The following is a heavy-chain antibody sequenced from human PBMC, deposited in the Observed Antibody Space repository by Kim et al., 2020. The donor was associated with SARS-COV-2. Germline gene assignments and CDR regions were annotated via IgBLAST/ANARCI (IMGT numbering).Heavy chain of an antibody. CDR3: ASSPSGYASHAFDI. Sequence: GGSLRLSCAASGFTFSSYAMHWVRQAPGKGLEWVTVISYDGSNKYYADSVKGRFTISRDNSKNTLYLQMNSLRAEDTAVYYCASSPSGYASHAFDIWGQGTMVTVSS. CDR1: GFTFSSYA. J-gene: IGHJ3*02. D-gene: IGHD5-12*01. CDR2: ISYDGSNK. V-gene: IGHV3-30*04.